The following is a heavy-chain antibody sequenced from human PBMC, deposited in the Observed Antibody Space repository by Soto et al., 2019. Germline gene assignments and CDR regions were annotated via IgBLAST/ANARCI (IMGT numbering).Heavy chain of an antibody. Sequence: SETLSLTCAVYGGSFSGYYWSWIRQPPGKGLEWIGEINHSGSTNYNPSLKSRVTISVDTSKNQFSLKLSSVTAADTAVYYCARGGKYSSSFPFDYWGQGTLVTGS. J-gene: IGHJ4*02. CDR2: INHSGST. CDR1: GGSFSGYY. CDR3: ARGGKYSSSFPFDY. D-gene: IGHD6-6*01. V-gene: IGHV4-34*01.